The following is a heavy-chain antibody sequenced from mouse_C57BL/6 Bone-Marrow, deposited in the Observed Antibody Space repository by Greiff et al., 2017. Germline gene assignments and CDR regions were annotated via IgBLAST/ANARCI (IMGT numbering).Heavy chain of an antibody. CDR2: IDPETGGT. J-gene: IGHJ4*01. CDR3: TRRSTTVVRGTDYAMDY. V-gene: IGHV1-15*01. Sequence: QVQLKESGAELVRPGASVTLSCKASGYTFTDYEMPWVKQTPVHGLAWIGAIDPETGGTAYNQKFQGKVILTADKSSSAAYMELRSLTSEDSAVYYCTRRSTTVVRGTDYAMDYWGQGTAVTVSS. CDR1: GYTFTDYE. D-gene: IGHD1-1*01.